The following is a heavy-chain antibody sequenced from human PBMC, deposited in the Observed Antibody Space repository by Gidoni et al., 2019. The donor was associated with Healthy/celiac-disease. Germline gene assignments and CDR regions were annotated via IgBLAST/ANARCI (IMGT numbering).Heavy chain of an antibody. Sequence: EVQLVESGGGLVQPGGSLRLSCAASGFTFSSYSMNWVRQAPGKGLEWVSYISSSSSTIYYADSVKGRFTISRDNAKNSLYLQMNSLRAEDTAVYYCARDENDILTGYYYFDYWGQGTLVTVSS. CDR1: GFTFSSYS. V-gene: IGHV3-48*01. CDR2: ISSSSSTI. J-gene: IGHJ4*02. CDR3: ARDENDILTGYYYFDY. D-gene: IGHD3-9*01.